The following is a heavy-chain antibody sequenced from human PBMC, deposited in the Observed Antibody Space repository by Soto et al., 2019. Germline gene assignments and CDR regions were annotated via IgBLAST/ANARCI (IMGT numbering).Heavy chain of an antibody. CDR2: IYYSGST. CDR3: ASQNYYDSSGYYPR. Sequence: PSETLSLTCTVSGGSISSGDYYWSWIRQPPGKGLEWIGYIYYSGSTYYNPSLKSRVTISVDTSKNQFSLKLSSVTAADTAVYYCASQNYYDSSGYYPRWGQGTLVTVSS. V-gene: IGHV4-30-4*01. J-gene: IGHJ4*02. D-gene: IGHD3-22*01. CDR1: GGSISSGDYY.